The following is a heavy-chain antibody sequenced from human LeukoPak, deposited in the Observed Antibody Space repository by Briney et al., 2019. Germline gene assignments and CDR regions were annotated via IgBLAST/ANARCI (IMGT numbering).Heavy chain of an antibody. CDR2: INHRGST. Sequence: SETLSLTCAVYGGSFSGYYWSWIRQPPGKGLEWIGEINHRGSTNYNPSLKRRVTISLDTSKNQFSLKLSSVTAADTAVYYCAKSLYGSGSYYSWFDPWGQGTLVTVSS. J-gene: IGHJ5*02. CDR1: GGSFSGYY. D-gene: IGHD3-10*01. V-gene: IGHV4-34*01. CDR3: AKSLYGSGSYYSWFDP.